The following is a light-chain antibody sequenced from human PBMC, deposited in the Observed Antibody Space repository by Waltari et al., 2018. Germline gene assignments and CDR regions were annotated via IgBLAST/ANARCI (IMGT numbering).Light chain of an antibody. CDR3: QQYNGYPWT. Sequence: DIQMTQSPSTLSASVGDRVTITCRASQSISSWLAWYQQNPGKAPKLLIYKATKLESGVPSRSSAGGYKTEFTLASSSMQPDDFATYYCQQYNGYPWTFGQGTKVEVK. CDR2: KAT. V-gene: IGKV1-5*03. J-gene: IGKJ1*01. CDR1: QSISSW.